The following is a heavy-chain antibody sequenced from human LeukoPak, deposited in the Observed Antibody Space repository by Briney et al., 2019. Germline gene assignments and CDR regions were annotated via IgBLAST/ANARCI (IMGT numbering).Heavy chain of an antibody. V-gene: IGHV4-59*01. D-gene: IGHD6-6*01. CDR3: ARKVEYSSSFSYFDY. CDR1: GGSISSYY. Sequence: SETLSLTCTVSGGSISSYYWSWIRRPPGKGLEWIGYIYYSGSTNYNPSLKSRVTISVDTSKNQFSLKLSSVTAADTAVYYCARKVEYSSSFSYFDYWGQGTLVTVSS. CDR2: IYYSGST. J-gene: IGHJ4*02.